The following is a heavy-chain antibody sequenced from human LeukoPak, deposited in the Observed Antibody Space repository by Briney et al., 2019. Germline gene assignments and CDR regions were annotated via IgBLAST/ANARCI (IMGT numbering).Heavy chain of an antibody. CDR2: VHYNGDT. CDR1: GASISNHY. D-gene: IGHD2/OR15-2a*01. J-gene: IGHJ4*02. CDR3: ARGSTRADDY. V-gene: IGHV4-59*11. Sequence: PSETLSLSCTVSGASISNHYWSWIRQPPGQGLEWIGYVHYNGDTNYNPSLTSRVATSVDTSRIQFSLRLYSVSAADTAVYYCARGSTRADDYWGQGILVTVSS.